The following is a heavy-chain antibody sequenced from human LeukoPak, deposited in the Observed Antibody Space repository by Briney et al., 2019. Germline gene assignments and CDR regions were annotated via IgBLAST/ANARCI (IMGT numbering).Heavy chain of an antibody. CDR2: INHSGST. CDR1: GGSFSGYY. Sequence: SETLSLTCAVYGGSFSGYYWSWIRQPPVKGLEWIGEINHSGSTNYNPSLKSRVTISVDTSKNQFSLKLSSVTAADTAVYHCARGRRIQLWIRLKKSLDYWGQGTLVTVSS. CDR3: ARGRRIQLWIRLKKSLDY. J-gene: IGHJ4*02. V-gene: IGHV4-34*01. D-gene: IGHD5-18*01.